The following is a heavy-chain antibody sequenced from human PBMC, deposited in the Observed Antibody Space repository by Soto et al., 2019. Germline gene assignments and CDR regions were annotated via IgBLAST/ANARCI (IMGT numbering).Heavy chain of an antibody. CDR1: GFTFSSYG. J-gene: IGHJ4*02. CDR3: ARGPGGSSGWYGTCFDY. D-gene: IGHD6-19*01. V-gene: IGHV3-33*01. Sequence: QVQLVESGGGVVQPGRSLRLSCAASGFTFSSYGMHWVRQAPGKGLEWVAVIWYDGSNKYYADSVKGRFTISRDNSKNTLYLQMNSLRAEDTAVYYCARGPGGSSGWYGTCFDYWGQGTLVTVSS. CDR2: IWYDGSNK.